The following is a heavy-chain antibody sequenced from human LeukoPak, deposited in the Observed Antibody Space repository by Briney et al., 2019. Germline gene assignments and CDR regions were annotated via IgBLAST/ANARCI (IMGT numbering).Heavy chain of an antibody. J-gene: IGHJ3*02. CDR2: ISGSGGTT. CDR1: GFTFNNYA. D-gene: IGHD1-26*01. CDR3: AREMYSGMYNDAFDI. V-gene: IGHV3-23*01. Sequence: GGSLRLSCAASGFTFNNYAMNWVRQAPGKGLEWVSVISGSGGTTYYTDSVKGRFTISRDSSKNTLYLQMNNLRAEDTAMYYCAREMYSGMYNDAFDIWGQGTKVTVSS.